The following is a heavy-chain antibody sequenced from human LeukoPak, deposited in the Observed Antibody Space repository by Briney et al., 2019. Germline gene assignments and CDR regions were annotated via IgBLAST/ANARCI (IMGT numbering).Heavy chain of an antibody. CDR3: ARDLASCAGDCYSDGFDY. V-gene: IGHV4-38-2*02. J-gene: IGHJ4*02. Sequence: SETLSLTCTVSGYSISSGYYWGWIRQSPGKGLEWIGSIYHGGSTYYKPSLRSRVIASVATSKNHFSLKMSSVPAADTAVYYCARDLASCAGDCYSDGFDYWGQGALVTVSS. CDR2: IYHGGST. CDR1: GYSISSGYY. D-gene: IGHD2-21*02.